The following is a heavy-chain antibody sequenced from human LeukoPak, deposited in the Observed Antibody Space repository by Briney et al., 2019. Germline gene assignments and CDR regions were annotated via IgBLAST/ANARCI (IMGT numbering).Heavy chain of an antibody. CDR1: GFTFSNYG. J-gene: IGHJ4*02. CDR2: ISGSGDSI. D-gene: IGHD1-1*01. Sequence: GGSLRLSRAASGFTFSNYGMSWVRQAPGKGLEWVSAISGSGDSIYYADSVKGRFTISRDNSKNTLDLQMNSLRAEDTAVYYCATTPFPRTVMTNDYWGQGTLVTVSS. CDR3: ATTPFPRTVMTNDY. V-gene: IGHV3-23*01.